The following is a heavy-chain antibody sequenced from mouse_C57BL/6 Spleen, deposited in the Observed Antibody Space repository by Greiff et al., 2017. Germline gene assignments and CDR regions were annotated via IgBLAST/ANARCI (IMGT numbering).Heavy chain of an antibody. D-gene: IGHD1-1*01. CDR3: ARGGYYYGSSHYFDY. CDR2: ISDGGSYT. CDR1: GFTFSSYA. Sequence: EVKLEESGGGLVKPGGSLKLSCAASGFTFSSYAMSWVRQTPEKRLEWVATISDGGSYTYYPDNVKGRFTISRDNAKNNLYLQMSHLKSEDTAMYYCARGGYYYGSSHYFDYWGQGTTLTVSS. J-gene: IGHJ2*01. V-gene: IGHV5-4*03.